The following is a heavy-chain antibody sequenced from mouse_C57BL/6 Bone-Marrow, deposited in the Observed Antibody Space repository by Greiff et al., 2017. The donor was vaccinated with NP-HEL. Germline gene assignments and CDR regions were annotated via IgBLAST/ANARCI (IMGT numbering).Heavy chain of an antibody. J-gene: IGHJ1*03. CDR1: GYTFTSYW. V-gene: IGHV1-64*01. CDR3: AKRGWLLRRHFDV. Sequence: VQLQQSGAELVKPGASVKLSCTASGYTFTSYWMHWVKQRPGQGLEWIGMIHPNSGSTNYNEKFKSKATLTVDKSSSTAYMQLSSLTSEDSAVYYCAKRGWLLRRHFDVWGTGTTVTVSS. CDR2: IHPNSGST. D-gene: IGHD2-3*01.